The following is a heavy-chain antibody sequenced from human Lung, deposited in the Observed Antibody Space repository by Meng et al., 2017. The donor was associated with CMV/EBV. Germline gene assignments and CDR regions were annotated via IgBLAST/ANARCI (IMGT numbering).Heavy chain of an antibody. CDR2: MSSHNGNT. D-gene: IGHD3-22*01. CDR3: AREVHYYDSRGIDY. Sequence: SGYRCANYGISWVRLGPGQGREWVGWMSSHNGNTNYGEKFQGRVTMTMHTSTNAAHMDLRDLRSDDTAVYFCAREVHYYDSRGIDYWGQGTLVTVSS. V-gene: IGHV1-18*01. CDR1: GYRCANYG. J-gene: IGHJ4*02.